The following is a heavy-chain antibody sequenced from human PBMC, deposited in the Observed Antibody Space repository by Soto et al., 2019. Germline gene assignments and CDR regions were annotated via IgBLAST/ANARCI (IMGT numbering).Heavy chain of an antibody. V-gene: IGHV3-30*18. D-gene: IGHD3-9*01. CDR2: TSYDGSNK. CDR1: GFTFSTYV. J-gene: IGHJ4*02. Sequence: GGSLRLSCAASGFTFSTYVMPCVRQAPGKGREWVAVTSYDGSNKYYADSVKGRFTISRDNSKNTLYLQMNSLRAEDTAVYYCAKDLGDILTNWGRGTLATVYS. CDR3: AKDLGDILTN.